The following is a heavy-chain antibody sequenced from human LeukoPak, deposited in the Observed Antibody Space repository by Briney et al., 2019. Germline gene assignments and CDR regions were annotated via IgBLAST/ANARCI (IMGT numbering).Heavy chain of an antibody. V-gene: IGHV3-74*03. CDR3: AKAEGYCSGGSCYPFFDY. CDR2: TNTDGSRI. J-gene: IGHJ4*02. D-gene: IGHD2-15*01. Sequence: GGSLRLSCAASGFTFSSYWMHWVRQAPGKGLVWLSRTNTDGSRITYADSVKGRFTISRDNSKNTLYLQMNSLRAEDTAVYYCAKAEGYCSGGSCYPFFDYWGQGTLVTVSS. CDR1: GFTFSSYW.